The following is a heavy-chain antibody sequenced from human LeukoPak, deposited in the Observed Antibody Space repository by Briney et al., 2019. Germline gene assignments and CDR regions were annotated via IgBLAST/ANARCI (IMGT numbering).Heavy chain of an antibody. CDR3: ARDRNLYSGSFAS. CDR1: GYTFTGYY. J-gene: IGHJ4*02. Sequence: GSSVKVSCKASGYTFTGYYMHWVRQAPGQGLEWMGRINPNSGGTNYAQKFQGRVTMTRDTSISTAYMELSRLTSDDTAVYYCARDRNLYSGSFASWGQGTLVTVSS. CDR2: INPNSGGT. V-gene: IGHV1-2*06. D-gene: IGHD1-26*01.